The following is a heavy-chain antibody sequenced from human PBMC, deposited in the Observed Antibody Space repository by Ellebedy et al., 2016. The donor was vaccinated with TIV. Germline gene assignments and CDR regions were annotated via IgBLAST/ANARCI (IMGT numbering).Heavy chain of an antibody. J-gene: IGHJ4*02. D-gene: IGHD6-19*01. CDR2: INGGNGNT. V-gene: IGHV1-3*01. Sequence: ASVKVSCXASGYTFSNYAMHWVRLAPGQRLEWMGWINGGNGNTKYSQKFQGRVTITRDTSASTAFMELYSLTSEDTAVYYCAKEDGSSGWYYFQYWGQGTQVTVSS. CDR1: GYTFSNYA. CDR3: AKEDGSSGWYYFQY.